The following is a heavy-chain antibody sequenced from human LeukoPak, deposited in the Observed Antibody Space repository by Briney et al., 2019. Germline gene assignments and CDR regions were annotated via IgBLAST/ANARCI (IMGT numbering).Heavy chain of an antibody. CDR2: IYDSGST. Sequence: SETLSLTCAVSGGSIRSSYYYWGWIRQPPGKGLEWIGSIYDSGSTYYNPSLKSRVTISVDTSKNQFSLRLNSVTAADTAVYYCARLRPTYYYDSSGLYFDYWGQGTLVTVSS. J-gene: IGHJ4*02. V-gene: IGHV4-39*01. CDR3: ARLRPTYYYDSSGLYFDY. D-gene: IGHD3-22*01. CDR1: GGSIRSSYYY.